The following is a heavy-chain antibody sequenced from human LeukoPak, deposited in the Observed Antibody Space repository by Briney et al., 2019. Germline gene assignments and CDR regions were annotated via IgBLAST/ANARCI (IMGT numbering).Heavy chain of an antibody. Sequence: SIIYSGGDTFYADSVKGRFTVSRDISKNTVFLHLSSLRVDDTAVYFCARSPHFTVPIDHWGQGTLVTVSS. J-gene: IGHJ4*02. CDR3: ARSPHFTVPIDH. V-gene: IGHV3-53*01. CDR2: IYSGGDT. D-gene: IGHD3-3*02.